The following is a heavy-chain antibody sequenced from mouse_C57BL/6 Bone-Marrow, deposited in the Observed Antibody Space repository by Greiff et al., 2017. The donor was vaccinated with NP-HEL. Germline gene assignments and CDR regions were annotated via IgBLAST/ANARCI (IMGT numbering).Heavy chain of an antibody. V-gene: IGHV5-4*01. CDR2: ISDGGSYT. CDR1: GFTFSSYA. J-gene: IGHJ2*01. Sequence: DVKLQESGGGLVKPGGSLKLSCAASGFTFSSYAMSWVRQTPEKRLEWVATISDGGSYTYYPDNVKGRFTISRDNAKNNLYLQMSHLKSEDTAMYYCARERVVATDYWGQGTTLTVSS. D-gene: IGHD1-1*01. CDR3: ARERVVATDY.